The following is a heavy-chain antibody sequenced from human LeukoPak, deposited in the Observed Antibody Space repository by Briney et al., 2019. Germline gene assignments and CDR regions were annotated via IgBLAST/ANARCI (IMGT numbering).Heavy chain of an antibody. CDR2: IIPIFGTT. CDR3: ARTTTMVTEYFQH. CDR1: GGTFSSYA. V-gene: IGHV1-69*13. Sequence: SVKVSCKASGGTFSSYAINWVRQAPGQGLEWMGGIIPIFGTTNYAQKFQGRVTITADESTSTAYMELSSLRSEDTAVYFCARTTTMVTEYFQHWGQGTLVTVSS. J-gene: IGHJ1*01. D-gene: IGHD4-23*01.